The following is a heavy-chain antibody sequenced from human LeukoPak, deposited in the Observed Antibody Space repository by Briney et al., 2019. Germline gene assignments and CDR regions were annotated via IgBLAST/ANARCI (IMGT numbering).Heavy chain of an antibody. CDR3: ASATIGYCSGGSCYTDAFDI. Sequence: SETLSLTCAVSGGSISSSNWWSWVRQPPGKGLEWIGEIYHSGSTNYNPSLKSRVTISVDKSKNQFSLKLSSVTAADTAVYYCASATIGYCSGGSCYTDAFDIWGQGTMVTVSS. CDR1: GGSISSSNW. V-gene: IGHV4-4*02. J-gene: IGHJ3*02. D-gene: IGHD2-15*01. CDR2: IYHSGST.